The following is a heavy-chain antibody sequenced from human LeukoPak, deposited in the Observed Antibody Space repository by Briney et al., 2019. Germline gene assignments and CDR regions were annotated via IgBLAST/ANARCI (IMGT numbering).Heavy chain of an antibody. CDR2: ISGSGGST. V-gene: IGHV3-23*01. D-gene: IGHD6-19*01. CDR3: AKRSSGWYFDY. CDR1: GFTFSSYA. Sequence: GGSLRLSCAVSGFTFSSYAMSWVRQAPGKGLEWVSAISGSGGSTYYADPVKGRFTISRDNSNNTLYLQMNSLRAEDTAVHYCAKRSSGWYFDYWGQGTLVTVSS. J-gene: IGHJ4*02.